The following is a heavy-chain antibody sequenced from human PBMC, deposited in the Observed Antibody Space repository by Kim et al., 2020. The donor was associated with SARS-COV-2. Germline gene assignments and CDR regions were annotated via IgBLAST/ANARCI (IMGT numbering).Heavy chain of an antibody. V-gene: IGHV4-39*01. J-gene: IGHJ4*02. D-gene: IGHD7-27*01. CDR3: ARRSGEMAERGFDY. Sequence: NPSLKSRVTISVDTAKNQFSLKLSSVTAADTAVYYCARRSGEMAERGFDYWGQGTLVTVSS.